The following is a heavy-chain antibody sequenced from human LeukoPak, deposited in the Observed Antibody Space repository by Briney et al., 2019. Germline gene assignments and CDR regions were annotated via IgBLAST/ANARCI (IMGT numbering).Heavy chain of an antibody. J-gene: IGHJ4*02. Sequence: PGGSLRLSCAASGFTFSSYSMNWVRQAPGKGLEWVSYISSSSSSTIYYADSVKGRFTISRDNAKNSLYLQMNSLRAEDTAVYYCARDPFGGVGIWGFDYWGQGTLVTVSS. CDR3: ARDPFGGVGIWGFDY. V-gene: IGHV3-48*01. D-gene: IGHD2-21*01. CDR1: GFTFSSYS. CDR2: ISSSSSSTI.